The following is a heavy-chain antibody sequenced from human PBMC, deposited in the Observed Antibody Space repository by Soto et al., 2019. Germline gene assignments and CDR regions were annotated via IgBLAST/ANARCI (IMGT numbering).Heavy chain of an antibody. CDR3: ARARGGGANYYYYYMDV. V-gene: IGHV1-2*04. D-gene: IGHD3-10*01. J-gene: IGHJ6*03. CDR1: GYTFTGYY. CDR2: INPNSGGT. Sequence: ASVKASCKASGYTFTGYYMHWVRQAPGQGLEWMGWINPNSGGTNYAQKFQGWVTMTRDTSISTAYMELSRLRSDDTAVYYCARARGGGANYYYYYMDVWGKGTTVTVSS.